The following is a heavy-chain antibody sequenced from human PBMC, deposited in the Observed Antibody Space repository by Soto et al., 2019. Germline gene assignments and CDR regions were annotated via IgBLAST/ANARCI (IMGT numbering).Heavy chain of an antibody. V-gene: IGHV4-59*13. CDR3: ARDTYGGGI. CDR1: GGSISDNY. Sequence: QVQLQESGPGLVKPSETLSLTCTVSGGSISDNYWCWIRQTPEKGLEWVGYIYYSGTTNYNPSFKSRVTISVDMSKNQVSLRLSSVTAADTAMYYCARDTYGGGIWGQGTMVTVSS. D-gene: IGHD4-17*01. J-gene: IGHJ3*02. CDR2: IYYSGTT.